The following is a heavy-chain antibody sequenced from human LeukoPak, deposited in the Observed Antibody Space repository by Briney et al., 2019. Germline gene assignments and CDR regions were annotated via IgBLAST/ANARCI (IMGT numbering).Heavy chain of an antibody. CDR2: IYYSGST. V-gene: IGHV4-39*07. CDR1: GGSISSSSYY. J-gene: IGHJ4*02. CDR3: ARLDGGSGSYRGYYFDY. Sequence: PSETLSLTCTVSGGSISSSSYYWGWIRQPPGKGLEWIGSIYYSGSTYYNPSLKSRVTISVDTSKNQFSLKLSSVTAADTAVYYCARLDGGSGSYRGYYFDYWGQGTLVTVSS. D-gene: IGHD1-26*01.